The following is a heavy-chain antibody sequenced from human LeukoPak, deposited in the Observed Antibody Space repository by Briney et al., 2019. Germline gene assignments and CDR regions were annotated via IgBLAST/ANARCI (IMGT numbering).Heavy chain of an antibody. Sequence: ASVKVSCKASEYTFTDYYMHWVRQAPGQGLEWMGWINPNSGGTNYAQKFQGRVTMTRDTSISTAYMELSRLRSDDTAVYYCARAGGYCSGGSCYSFYMDVWGKGTTVTVSS. CDR2: INPNSGGT. J-gene: IGHJ6*03. CDR3: ARAGGYCSGGSCYSFYMDV. CDR1: EYTFTDYY. V-gene: IGHV1-2*02. D-gene: IGHD2-15*01.